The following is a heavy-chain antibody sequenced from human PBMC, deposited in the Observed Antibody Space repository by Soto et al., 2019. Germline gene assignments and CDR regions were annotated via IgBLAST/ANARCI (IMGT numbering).Heavy chain of an antibody. J-gene: IGHJ3*02. V-gene: IGHV1-46*01. Sequence: ASVKVSCKASGYTFTSYYMHWVRQAPGQGLEWMGIINPSGGSTSYAQKFQGRVTMTRDTSTSTVYMELSSLRSEDTAVYYCAREGRVVVAVNGAFEIWGKGTMVTVSS. CDR3: AREGRVVVAVNGAFEI. D-gene: IGHD2-15*01. CDR2: INPSGGST. CDR1: GYTFTSYY.